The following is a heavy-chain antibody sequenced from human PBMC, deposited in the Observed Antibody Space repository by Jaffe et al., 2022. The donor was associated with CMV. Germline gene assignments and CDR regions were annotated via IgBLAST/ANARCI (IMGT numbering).Heavy chain of an antibody. CDR2: ISGSGGST. V-gene: IGHV3-23*01. CDR3: AKSHTPGWSGYYKGGYFQH. CDR1: GFTFSSYA. Sequence: EVQLLESGGGLVQPGGSLRLSCAASGFTFSSYAMSWVRQAPGKGLEWVSAISGSGGSTYYADSVKGRFTISRDNSKNTLYLQMNSLRAEDTAVYYCAKSHTPGWSGYYKGGYFQHWGQGTLVTVSS. J-gene: IGHJ1*01. D-gene: IGHD3-3*01.